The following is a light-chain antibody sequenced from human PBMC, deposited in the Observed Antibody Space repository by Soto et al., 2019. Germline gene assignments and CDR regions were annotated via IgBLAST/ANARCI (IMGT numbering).Light chain of an antibody. CDR1: QGIDSY. CDR2: AAS. Sequence: DIQLTQSPSFLSASVGDRVTITCRASQGIDSYLAWYQHKPRKAPKLLIDAASTLQSRIPSRFSGSGSGTEFTLTISGLQPEDFVTYYCQQLKHSPLTFGGGTKVEMK. CDR3: QQLKHSPLT. J-gene: IGKJ4*01. V-gene: IGKV1-9*01.